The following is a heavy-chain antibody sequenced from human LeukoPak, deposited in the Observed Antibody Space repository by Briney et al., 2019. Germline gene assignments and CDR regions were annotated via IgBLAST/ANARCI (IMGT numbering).Heavy chain of an antibody. CDR3: ATHGPIYFDY. CDR1: GDSISSSSYY. Sequence: SETLSLTCTVSGDSISSSSYYWGWIRQPPGKGLEWIGSIYYSGSTSYNPSLKSRVTISLDTSKNQFSLKLTSVTAADTAVYYCATHGPIYFDYWGQGTLVTVSS. V-gene: IGHV4-39*07. J-gene: IGHJ4*02. CDR2: IYYSGST.